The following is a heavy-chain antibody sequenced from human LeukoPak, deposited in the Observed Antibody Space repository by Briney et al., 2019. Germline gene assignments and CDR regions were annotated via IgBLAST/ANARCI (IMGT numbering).Heavy chain of an antibody. CDR1: GGTFSSYA. V-gene: IGHV1-69*04. D-gene: IGHD3-10*01. J-gene: IGHJ6*02. CDR2: IIPILGIA. CDR3: ARDGVYGSGSYYHYGMDV. Sequence: ASVKVSCKASGGTFSSYAISWVRQAPGQGLEWMGRIIPILGIANYAQKFQGRVTITADKSTSTAYMELSSLRSEDTAVYYCARDGVYGSGSYYHYGMDVWGQGTTVTVSS.